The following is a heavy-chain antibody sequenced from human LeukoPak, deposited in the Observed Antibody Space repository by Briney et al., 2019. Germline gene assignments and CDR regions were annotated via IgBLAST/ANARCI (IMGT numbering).Heavy chain of an antibody. J-gene: IGHJ2*01. CDR2: IYHTGST. CDR1: GGSITSGTYY. Sequence: PSETLSPTCTVSGGSITSGTYYWGWIRQPPGKGLEWIGTIYHTGSTYYRAALKSRVTMSVDTSKNQFSLNLNSVTAADTAVYYCARDRKYDWYFDLWGRGTLVTVTS. V-gene: IGHV4-39*07. D-gene: IGHD2-2*01. CDR3: ARDRKYDWYFDL.